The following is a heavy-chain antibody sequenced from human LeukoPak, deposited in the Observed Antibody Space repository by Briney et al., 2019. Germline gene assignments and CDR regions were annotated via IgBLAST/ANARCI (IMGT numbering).Heavy chain of an antibody. J-gene: IGHJ4*02. CDR1: GGSISSYY. Sequence: SETVSLTCTVSGGSISSYYWSWIRQPPGKGLEWIGYIYYSGSTNYNPSLKSRVTISVDTSKNQFSLKLSSVTAADTAMYYCARHIPRSLPAFDYWGQGTLVTVSS. D-gene: IGHD2-21*01. CDR3: ARHIPRSLPAFDY. V-gene: IGHV4-59*08. CDR2: IYYSGST.